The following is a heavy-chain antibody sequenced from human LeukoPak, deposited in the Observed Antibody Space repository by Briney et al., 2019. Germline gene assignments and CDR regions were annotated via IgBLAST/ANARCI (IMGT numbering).Heavy chain of an antibody. D-gene: IGHD2-15*01. V-gene: IGHV3-66*01. CDR3: ASPYCSGDSCYSGY. CDR1: GFTVSSNY. J-gene: IGHJ4*02. CDR2: VYSGGGT. Sequence: PGGSLRLSCAASGFTVSSNYMTWVRQAPGKGLEWVSIVYSGGGTYYADSVEGRFTISRDNSKNTLYLQMNSLRAEDTAVYYCASPYCSGDSCYSGYWGQGTLVTVSS.